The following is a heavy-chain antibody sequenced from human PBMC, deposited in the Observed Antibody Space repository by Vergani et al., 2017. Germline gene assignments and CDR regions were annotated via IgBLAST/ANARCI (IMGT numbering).Heavy chain of an antibody. CDR1: GFTFSSYA. CDR2: ISSNGGST. J-gene: IGHJ4*02. D-gene: IGHD3-9*01. Sequence: EVQLVESGGGLVQPGGSLRLSCSASGFTFSSYAMHWVRQAPGKGLEYVSAISSNGGSTYYADSVKGRFTISRDNSKNTLYLQMSSLRAEDTAVYYCVKGLYFDWLPLDYWGQGTLVTVSS. V-gene: IGHV3-64D*06. CDR3: VKGLYFDWLPLDY.